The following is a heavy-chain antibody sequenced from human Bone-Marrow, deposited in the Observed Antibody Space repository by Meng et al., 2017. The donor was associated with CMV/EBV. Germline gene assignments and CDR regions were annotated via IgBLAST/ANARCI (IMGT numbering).Heavy chain of an antibody. V-gene: IGHV1-2*02. J-gene: IGHJ4*02. D-gene: IGHD2-15*01. CDR2: INPNSGGT. CDR3: ARRVASVVAGSLDY. Sequence: ASVKVSCKASGYTFTGYYMHWVRQAPGQGLEWMGWINPNSGGTNYAQKFQGRVTMTRDTSISTAYMELSRLRSDDTAVYYCARRVASVVAGSLDYWGRAPWSPSPQ. CDR1: GYTFTGYY.